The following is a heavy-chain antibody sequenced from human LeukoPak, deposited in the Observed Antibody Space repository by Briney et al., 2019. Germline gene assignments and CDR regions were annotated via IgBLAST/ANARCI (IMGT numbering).Heavy chain of an antibody. CDR3: ARVSRWLQLDY. CDR1: GGSISSYC. CDR2: IYYSGST. Sequence: SETLSLTCTVSGGSISSYCWSWIRQPPGKGLEWIGYIYYSGSTNYNPSLKSRVTISVDTSKNQFSLKLSSVTAADTAVYYCARVSRWLQLDYWGQGTLVTVSS. J-gene: IGHJ4*02. V-gene: IGHV4-59*01. D-gene: IGHD5-24*01.